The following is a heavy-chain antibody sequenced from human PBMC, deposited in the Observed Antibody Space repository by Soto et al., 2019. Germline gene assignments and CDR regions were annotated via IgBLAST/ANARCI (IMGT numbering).Heavy chain of an antibody. Sequence: ASVKVSCKASGYTFTGYYMHWVRQAPGQGLEWMGWINPNSGGTNYAQKFQGWVTMTRDTSISTAYMELSRLRSDDTAAYYCARDADSSGYYFGYYGMDVWGQGTTVTVSS. CDR1: GYTFTGYY. J-gene: IGHJ6*02. CDR3: ARDADSSGYYFGYYGMDV. CDR2: INPNSGGT. D-gene: IGHD3-22*01. V-gene: IGHV1-2*04.